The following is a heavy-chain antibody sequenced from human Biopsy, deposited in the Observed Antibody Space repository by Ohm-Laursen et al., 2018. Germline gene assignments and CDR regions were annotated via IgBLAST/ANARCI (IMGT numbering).Heavy chain of an antibody. V-gene: IGHV4-59*08. CDR1: YGSISGHF. CDR2: VYYNGNT. J-gene: IGHJ5*02. CDR3: ARHPTGFWFDP. Sequence: SETLSLTCAVTYGSISGHFWSWIRQAPGKGLEWIGYVYYNGNTNYSPSLKSRATISLDTSKDRFSLKLTSVTAADTALYFCARHPTGFWFDPWGHGTLVTVSS.